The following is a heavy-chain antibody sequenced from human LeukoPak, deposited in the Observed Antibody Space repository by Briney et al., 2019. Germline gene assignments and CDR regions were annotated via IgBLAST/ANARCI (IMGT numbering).Heavy chain of an antibody. Sequence: SETLSLTCTVSGGSISSYYWSWIRQPPGKGLEWIGYIYYSGSTNYNPSLKSRVTITVDTTKNQFPLKLSSVTAADTAVYYCARQLRGEFDYWGQGTLVTVSS. V-gene: IGHV4-59*08. CDR1: GGSISSYY. D-gene: IGHD3-16*01. CDR2: IYYSGST. CDR3: ARQLRGEFDY. J-gene: IGHJ4*02.